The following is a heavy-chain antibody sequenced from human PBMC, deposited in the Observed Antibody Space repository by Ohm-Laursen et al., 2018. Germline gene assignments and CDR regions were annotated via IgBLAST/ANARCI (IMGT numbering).Heavy chain of an antibody. Sequence: SLRLSCAASGFTFDDYAMHWVQQAPGRGLEWVSGISWNSGSIGYADSVKGRFTISRDNAKNSLYLQMNSLRAEDTALYYCAKDINDFWSGPQYYFDYWGQGTLVTVSS. D-gene: IGHD3-3*01. J-gene: IGHJ4*02. CDR1: GFTFDDYA. V-gene: IGHV3-9*01. CDR2: ISWNSGSI. CDR3: AKDINDFWSGPQYYFDY.